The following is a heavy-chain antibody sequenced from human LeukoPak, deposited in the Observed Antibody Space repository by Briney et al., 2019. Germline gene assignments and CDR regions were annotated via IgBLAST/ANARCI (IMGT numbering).Heavy chain of an antibody. CDR2: ISNSGSI. CDR3: ARDGNFDI. Sequence: GGSLRLSCAASGFTFSGYSMTWIRQAPGKGLEGVSHISNSGSIYADSVKGRFTISRDNAKNSLYLQMNSLRAEDTAVYYCARDGNFDIWGQGTMVTVSS. CDR1: GFTFSGYS. V-gene: IGHV3-11*04. J-gene: IGHJ3*02.